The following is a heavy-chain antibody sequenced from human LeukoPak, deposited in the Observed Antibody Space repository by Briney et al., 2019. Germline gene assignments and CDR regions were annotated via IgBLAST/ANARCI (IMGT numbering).Heavy chain of an antibody. CDR2: ISYDGSNK. CDR1: GFTFSSYG. Sequence: GGSLRLSCAASGFTFSSYGMHWVRQAPGKGLEWVAVISYDGSNKYYAGSVKGRFTISRDNSKNTLYLQMNSLRAEDTAVYYCAKDTISYGAYYYYMDVWGKGTTVTVSS. D-gene: IGHD5-18*01. J-gene: IGHJ6*03. CDR3: AKDTISYGAYYYYMDV. V-gene: IGHV3-30*18.